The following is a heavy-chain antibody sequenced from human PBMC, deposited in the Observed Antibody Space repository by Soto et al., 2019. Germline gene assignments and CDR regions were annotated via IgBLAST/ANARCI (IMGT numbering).Heavy chain of an antibody. CDR2: IYHSGST. D-gene: IGHD2-2*01. Sequence: SETLSLTCAVSGYSISGGYYWGWIRQPPGKGLEWIGSIYHSGSTYYNPSLKSRVTVSVDKSKNQFSLKLSSVTAADTAVYYCARGKSPYSTRGVMDVWGQGTTVTVSS. CDR1: GYSISGGYY. V-gene: IGHV4-38-2*01. CDR3: ARGKSPYSTRGVMDV. J-gene: IGHJ6*02.